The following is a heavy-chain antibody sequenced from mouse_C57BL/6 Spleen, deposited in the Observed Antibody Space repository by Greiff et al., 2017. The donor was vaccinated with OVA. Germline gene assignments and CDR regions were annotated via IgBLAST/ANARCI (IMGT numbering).Heavy chain of an antibody. V-gene: IGHV5-17*01. J-gene: IGHJ3*01. D-gene: IGHD2-2*01. CDR1: GFTFSDYG. CDR3: ARGYYGSEGLAY. CDR2: ISSGSSTI. Sequence: DVMLVESGGGLVKPGGSLKLSCAASGFTFSDYGMHWVRQAPEKGLEWVAYISSGSSTIYYADTVKGRFTISRDNAKNTLFLKMTSLRSEDTAMYYCARGYYGSEGLAYWGQGTLVTVSA.